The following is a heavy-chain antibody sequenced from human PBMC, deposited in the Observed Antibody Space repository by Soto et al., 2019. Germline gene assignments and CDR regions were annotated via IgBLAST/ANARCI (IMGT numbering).Heavy chain of an antibody. J-gene: IGHJ3*02. CDR1: GFTFSSYA. Sequence: PGGSLRLSCAASGFTFSSYAMSWVRQAPGKGLEWVSAISGSGGSTYYADSVKGRFTISRDNSKNTLYLQMNSLRAEDTAVYYCAPLGGMVYAMDDAFDIWGQGAMVTVSS. CDR3: APLGGMVYAMDDAFDI. D-gene: IGHD2-8*01. CDR2: ISGSGGST. V-gene: IGHV3-23*01.